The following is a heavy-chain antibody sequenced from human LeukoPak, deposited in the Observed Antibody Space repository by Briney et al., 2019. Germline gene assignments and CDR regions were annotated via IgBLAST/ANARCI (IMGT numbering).Heavy chain of an antibody. CDR2: ISGNGGRT. V-gene: IGHV3-23*01. J-gene: IGHJ4*02. CDR1: GFTFSSYG. Sequence: GASLRLSCAASGFTFSSYGMGWVRQAPGKGLEWVSVISGNGGRTYSADSVKGRFTISRDNSKNTVYLQMNSLRAEDTAVYYCARERAGIWDSFDYWGQGTLVTVSS. CDR3: ARERAGIWDSFDY. D-gene: IGHD3-10*01.